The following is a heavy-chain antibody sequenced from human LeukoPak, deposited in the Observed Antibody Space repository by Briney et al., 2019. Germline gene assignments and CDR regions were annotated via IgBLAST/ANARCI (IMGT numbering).Heavy chain of an antibody. CDR3: ARRGPDCSGGSCPGWFDP. Sequence: ASETLSLTCTVSGGSISSGGYYWSWIRQHPGKGLEWIGYIYYSGSTYYNPSLKSRVTISVDTSKNQFSLKLSSVTAADTAMYYCARRGPDCSGGSCPGWFDPWGQGTLVTVSS. CDR2: IYYSGST. CDR1: GGSISSGGYY. D-gene: IGHD2-15*01. J-gene: IGHJ5*02. V-gene: IGHV4-31*03.